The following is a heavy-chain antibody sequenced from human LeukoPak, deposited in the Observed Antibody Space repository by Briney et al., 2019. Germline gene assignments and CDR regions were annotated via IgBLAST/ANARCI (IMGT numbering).Heavy chain of an antibody. J-gene: IGHJ6*04. CDR2: INHSGST. CDR3: ARGSGSGSYYNDYYYGMDV. CDR1: GGSFSGYC. Sequence: SETLSLTCAVYGGSFSGYCWSWIRQPPGKGLEWIGEINHSGSTNYNPSLKSRVTISVDTSKNQFSLKLSSVTAADTAVYYCARGSGSGSYYNDYYYGMDVWGKGTTVTVSS. D-gene: IGHD3-10*01. V-gene: IGHV4-34*01.